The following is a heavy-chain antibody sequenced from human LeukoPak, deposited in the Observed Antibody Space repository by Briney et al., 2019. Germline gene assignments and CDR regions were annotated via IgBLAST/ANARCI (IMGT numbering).Heavy chain of an antibody. V-gene: IGHV1-18*01. CDR2: ISAYNGNT. J-gene: IGHJ4*02. CDR3: SRATHPAVSGPQSDS. Sequence: ASVKVSCRASGYTFTNYGIGWVRQAPGQGLEWMGWISAYNGNTNYAHKFQGRVAMTTDASTNTAYMELWGLRSDDTAIYYCSRATHPAVSGPQSDSWGQGTLVTVSS. D-gene: IGHD2-8*02. CDR1: GYTFTNYG.